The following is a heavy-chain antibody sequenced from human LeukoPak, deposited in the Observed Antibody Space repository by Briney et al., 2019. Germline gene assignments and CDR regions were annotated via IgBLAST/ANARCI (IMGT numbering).Heavy chain of an antibody. CDR3: ARERFRGGEGAFDI. D-gene: IGHD3-16*01. CDR2: ISYDGSNK. Sequence: PGGSLRLSCAASGFTFSSYAMHWARHAPGKALEWVAVISYDGSNKYYADSVKRRFTISRDNSKNTLYLQMHTLSAEDAAVYYCARERFRGGEGAFDIWGQGTMVTVSS. V-gene: IGHV3-30-3*01. J-gene: IGHJ3*02. CDR1: GFTFSSYA.